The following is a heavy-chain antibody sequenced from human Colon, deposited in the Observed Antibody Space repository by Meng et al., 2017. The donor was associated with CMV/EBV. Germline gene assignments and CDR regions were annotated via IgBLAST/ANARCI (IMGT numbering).Heavy chain of an antibody. CDR3: ARDGSAWSRDY. Sequence: SGFPFSLAGMAWGRQAPGKGLEWVSTINFSGDGTYYADSVKGRFTISRDSAKSSLYLQMDSLRAEDTAVYYCARDGSAWSRDYWGQGTLVTVSS. CDR2: INFSGDGT. V-gene: IGHV3-23*01. J-gene: IGHJ4*02. D-gene: IGHD6-19*01. CDR1: GFPFSLAG.